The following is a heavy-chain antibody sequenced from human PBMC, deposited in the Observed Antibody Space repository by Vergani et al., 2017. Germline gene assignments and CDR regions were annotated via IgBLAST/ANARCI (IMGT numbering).Heavy chain of an antibody. CDR3: AKVCGSNSCPYGGGAFDV. CDR2: INNNGGST. D-gene: IGHD2-2*01. CDR1: GFTFNSYA. J-gene: IGHJ3*01. V-gene: IGHV3-23*01. Sequence: QLLESGGGLIQPGGSLRLSCAASGFTFNSYAMTWVRQAPGKGLEWVSGINNNGGSTYYADSVKGRFTISRDNSKNTLHLQMNDLRAEDTATYYCAKVCGSNSCPYGGGAFDVWGHGTMVTVSS.